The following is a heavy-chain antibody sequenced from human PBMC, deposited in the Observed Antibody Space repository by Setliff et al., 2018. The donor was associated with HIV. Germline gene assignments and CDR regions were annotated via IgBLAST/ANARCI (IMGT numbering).Heavy chain of an antibody. D-gene: IGHD6-19*01. CDR3: AREGQWLDMGDAFDI. CDR2: IIPVFGTA. CDR1: GGTFNSYA. J-gene: IGHJ3*02. Sequence: SVKVSCKASGGTFNSYAINWVRQAPGQGLEWMGGIIPVFGTANYAQNFQGRVTITADESTSTAYMELSSLRSEDTAVYYCAREGQWLDMGDAFDIWGQGTMVTVSS. V-gene: IGHV1-69*13.